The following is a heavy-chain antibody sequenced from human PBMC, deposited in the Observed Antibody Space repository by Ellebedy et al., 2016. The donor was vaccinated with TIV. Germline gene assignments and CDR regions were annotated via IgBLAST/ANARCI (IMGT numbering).Heavy chain of an antibody. CDR1: GFSFNSYW. CDR3: ATDGSYGDYRSPTHAFVM. D-gene: IGHD4-17*01. Sequence: GESLKISCAASGFSFNSYWMSWVRQAPGKGLEWVANINQGGSERYYVDSVKGRFTISRDNAKNSLYLQMNSLRAEDTAVYYCATDGSYGDYRSPTHAFVMWGQGTLVTVSS. J-gene: IGHJ3*02. CDR2: INQGGSER. V-gene: IGHV3-7*01.